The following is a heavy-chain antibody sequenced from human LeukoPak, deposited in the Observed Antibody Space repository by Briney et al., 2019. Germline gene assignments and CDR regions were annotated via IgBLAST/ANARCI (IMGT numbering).Heavy chain of an antibody. Sequence: SVKVSCKASGGTFSSYAISWVRQAPGQGLEWMGGIIPIFGTANYAQKFQGRVTITADESTSTAYMELSSLRSEDTAVYYCATPESRYYDILTGYSFDYWGQGTLVTVSS. CDR2: IIPIFGTA. D-gene: IGHD3-9*01. CDR3: ATPESRYYDILTGYSFDY. CDR1: GGTFSSYA. J-gene: IGHJ4*02. V-gene: IGHV1-69*13.